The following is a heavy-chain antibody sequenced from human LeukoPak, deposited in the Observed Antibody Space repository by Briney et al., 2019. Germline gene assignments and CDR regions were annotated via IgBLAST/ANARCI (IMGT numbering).Heavy chain of an antibody. CDR1: GGSISGYY. CDR3: ARDWSMITYEY. Sequence: SETLSLTCTVSGGSISGYYWSWIRQPAGKGLELIGRIYSSGTTNYNPSLESRVTMSVDTSKDQFALKLSSVTAADTAVYYCARDWSMITYEYWGRGTLVTVSS. CDR2: IYSSGTT. J-gene: IGHJ4*02. V-gene: IGHV4-4*07. D-gene: IGHD3-22*01.